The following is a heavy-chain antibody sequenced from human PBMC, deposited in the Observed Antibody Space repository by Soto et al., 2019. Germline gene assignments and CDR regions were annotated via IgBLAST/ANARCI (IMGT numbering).Heavy chain of an antibody. D-gene: IGHD5-12*01. V-gene: IGHV3-74*01. Sequence: GSLVVSCSAFGFAFSNYWMRWVPQAPGQRLEWLSRIDGDGSRTNYADSVEGRFTISRHNAKNTLYPQMNSLRVEDTAVYFCARDLGYGGYLADVDDWGQGTQVTVSS. CDR1: GFAFSNYW. CDR2: IDGDGSRT. CDR3: ARDLGYGGYLADVDD. J-gene: IGHJ4*02.